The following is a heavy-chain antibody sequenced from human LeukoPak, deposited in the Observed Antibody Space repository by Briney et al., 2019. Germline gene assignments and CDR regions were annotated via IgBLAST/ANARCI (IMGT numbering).Heavy chain of an antibody. CDR1: GFTFSSYA. J-gene: IGHJ4*02. CDR2: VSGSGDGT. V-gene: IGHV3-23*01. Sequence: PGGSLRFSCAASGFTFSSYAMSWVRQAPGKGLEWVSAVSGSGDGTYYADSVKGRFTISRDNSKNTLYLQMNSLRAEDTAVYYCAKSLITMVRGDFDYWGQGTLVTVSS. D-gene: IGHD3-10*01. CDR3: AKSLITMVRGDFDY.